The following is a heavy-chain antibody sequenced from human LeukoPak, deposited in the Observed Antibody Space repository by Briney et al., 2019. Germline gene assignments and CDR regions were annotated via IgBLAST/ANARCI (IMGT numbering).Heavy chain of an antibody. CDR3: ARDVYCSSTSCFNAFDI. CDR1: GYTFTGYY. J-gene: IGHJ3*02. Sequence: ASVKVSCKASGYTFTGYYMHWVRQAPGQGLEWMGWISAYNGNTNYAQKLQGRVTMTTDTSTSTAYMELRSLRSDDTAVYYCARDVYCSSTSCFNAFDIWGQGTMVTVSS. V-gene: IGHV1-18*04. CDR2: ISAYNGNT. D-gene: IGHD2-2*01.